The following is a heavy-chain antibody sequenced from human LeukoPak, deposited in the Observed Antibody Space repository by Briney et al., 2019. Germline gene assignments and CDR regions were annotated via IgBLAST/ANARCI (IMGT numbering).Heavy chain of an antibody. CDR3: TTDPRVFYGGNSPIDY. CDR1: GFTFSNAW. CDR2: IKSKTDGGTT. J-gene: IGHJ4*02. Sequence: GGSLRLSCAASGFTFSNAWMSWVRQAPGKGLEWVGRIKSKTDGGTTDYAAPVKGRFTISRDDSKNTLYLQMNSLKTEDTAVYYCTTDPRVFYGGNSPIDYWGQGTLVTVSS. D-gene: IGHD4-23*01. V-gene: IGHV3-15*01.